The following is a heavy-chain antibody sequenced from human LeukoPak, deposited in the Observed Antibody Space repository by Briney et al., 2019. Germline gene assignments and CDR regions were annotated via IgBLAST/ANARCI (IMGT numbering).Heavy chain of an antibody. J-gene: IGHJ4*02. D-gene: IGHD3-10*01. CDR1: GFTFSSYG. CDR3: ARGLHYYGSGRQVDY. Sequence: GGSLRLSCAASGFTFSSYGMHWVRQAPGKGLEWVAFIRYDGSNQFYTDSVKGRFTISRDNSKNTLYLQMNSLRAEDTAVYYCARGLHYYGSGRQVDYWGQGTLVTVSS. CDR2: IRYDGSNQ. V-gene: IGHV3-30*02.